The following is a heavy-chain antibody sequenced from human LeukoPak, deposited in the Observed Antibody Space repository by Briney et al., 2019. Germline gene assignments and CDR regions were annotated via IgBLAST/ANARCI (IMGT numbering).Heavy chain of an antibody. D-gene: IGHD1-26*01. V-gene: IGHV3-30*18. J-gene: IGHJ4*02. CDR1: GFTFSSYG. CDR3: AKDRVGATGY. Sequence: GRSLRLSCAASGFTFSSYGMHWVRQAPGKGLEWVAVISYDGSNKYYADSVKGRFTTSRDNSKNTLYLQMNSLRAEDTAVYYCAKDRVGATGYWGQGTLVTVSS. CDR2: ISYDGSNK.